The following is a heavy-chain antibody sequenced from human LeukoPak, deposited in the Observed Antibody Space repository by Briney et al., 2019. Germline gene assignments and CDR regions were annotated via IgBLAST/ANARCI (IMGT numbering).Heavy chain of an antibody. CDR3: ARGYGRADY. CDR1: GFSFSDYT. D-gene: IGHD5-18*01. CDR2: ISSSSSYI. V-gene: IGHV3-21*01. Sequence: GGSLSLSCAGSGFSFSDYTMNWVRQAPGKGLEWVSSISSSSSYIYYADSVKGRFTISRDNAKNSLYLQMNSLRAEDTAVYYCARGYGRADYWGQGTLVSVSS. J-gene: IGHJ4*02.